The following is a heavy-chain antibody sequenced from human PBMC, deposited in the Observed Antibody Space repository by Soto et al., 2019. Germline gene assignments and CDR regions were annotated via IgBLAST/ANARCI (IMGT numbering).Heavy chain of an antibody. CDR2: IVPIFGTA. Sequence: QVQLVQSGAEVKKPGSSVKVSCKSSGDTFSSYAISWVRQAPGQGLEWMGGIVPIFGTARYAQKFQDRVTITADESTNTAYMELSSLRFQDTAVYYCARCRKNREAYNYRLVDWGQAPLVAVSS. V-gene: IGHV1-69*01. J-gene: IGHJ4*02. CDR1: GDTFSSYA. CDR3: ARCRKNREAYNYRLVD. D-gene: IGHD3-16*02.